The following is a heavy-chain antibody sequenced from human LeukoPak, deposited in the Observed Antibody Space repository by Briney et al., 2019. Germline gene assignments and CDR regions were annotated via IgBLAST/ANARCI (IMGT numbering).Heavy chain of an antibody. J-gene: IGHJ6*03. CDR3: ARELYTRDGYNSYMDV. V-gene: IGHV3-20*04. D-gene: IGHD5-24*01. CDR1: GFNFDDYA. Sequence: GGSLRLSCAASGFNFDDYAMSWVRQAPGKGLYWVSGINSNGGSTGYADSVKGRFTISRDNAKNSLYLQMNSLRAEDTAVYYCARELYTRDGYNSYMDVWGRGTTVTVSS. CDR2: INSNGGST.